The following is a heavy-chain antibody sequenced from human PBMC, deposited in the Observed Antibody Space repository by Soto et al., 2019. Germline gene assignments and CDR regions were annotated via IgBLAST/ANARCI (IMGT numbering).Heavy chain of an antibody. CDR3: ARDLGYGSGSLYYYYGMDV. CDR2: IWYDGSNK. V-gene: IGHV3-33*01. CDR1: GFTLSSSG. D-gene: IGHD3-10*01. J-gene: IGHJ6*02. Sequence: GGSLRLSCAASGFTLSSSGMPWVRQGPGKGLEWVAVIWYDGSNKYYADSVKGRFTISRDNSKNTLYLQMNSLGAEDTAVYYCARDLGYGSGSLYYYYGMDVWAQGTTVPVSS.